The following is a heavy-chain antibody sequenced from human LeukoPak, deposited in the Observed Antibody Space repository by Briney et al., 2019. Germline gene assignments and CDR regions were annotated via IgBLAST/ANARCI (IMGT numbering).Heavy chain of an antibody. CDR3: ARDSPEWEQGPGPFDY. V-gene: IGHV3-21*01. J-gene: IGHJ4*02. D-gene: IGHD1-26*01. Sequence: PGGSLRLSCAASGFTFSSYAMHWVRQAPGKGLEWVSSISSSSSYIYYADSVKGRFTISRDNAKNSLYLQMNSPRAEDTAVYYCARDSPEWEQGPGPFDYWGQGTLVTVSS. CDR1: GFTFSSYA. CDR2: ISSSSSYI.